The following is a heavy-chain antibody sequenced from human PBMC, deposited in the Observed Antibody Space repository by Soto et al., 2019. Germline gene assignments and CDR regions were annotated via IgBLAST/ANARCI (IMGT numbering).Heavy chain of an antibody. J-gene: IGHJ6*02. CDR3: ASAIVLVPAAKRYYYYGMDV. CDR2: MNPNSGNT. CDR1: GYTFTSYD. V-gene: IGHV1-8*01. Sequence: QVQLVQSGAAVKKPGASVKVSCKASGYTFTSYDINWVRQATGQGLEWMGWMNPNSGNTGYAQKFQGRVTMTRNTSISTAYMELSSLRSEDTAVYYCASAIVLVPAAKRYYYYGMDVWGQGTTVTVSS. D-gene: IGHD2-2*01.